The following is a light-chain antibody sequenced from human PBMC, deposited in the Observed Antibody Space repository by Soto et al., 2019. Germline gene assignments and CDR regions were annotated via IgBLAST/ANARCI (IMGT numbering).Light chain of an antibody. Sequence: QSALTQPASVSGSPGQSITISCTGSSSAVGSYRFVSWYQHHPGKVPKLIIYEGGERPSGVSNRFSGSEPGNTASLTISGLQAEDEADYYCGSSAPSRTFVFGTGTKLTV. V-gene: IGLV2-23*01. CDR2: EGG. CDR3: GSSAPSRTFV. J-gene: IGLJ1*01. CDR1: SSAVGSYRF.